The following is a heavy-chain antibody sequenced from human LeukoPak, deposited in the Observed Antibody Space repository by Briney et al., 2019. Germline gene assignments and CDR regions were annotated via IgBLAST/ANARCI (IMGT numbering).Heavy chain of an antibody. J-gene: IGHJ4*02. D-gene: IGHD6-13*01. CDR2: INSDGSSA. CDR3: ARSSPYSTSWYSG. V-gene: IGHV3-74*01. Sequence: GGSLRLSCAASGFTLSSYWMHWVRQAPGKGLVWVSRINSDGSSANYADSVKGRFTISRDNAKNTLCLQMNSLRAEDTAVYYCARSSPYSTSWYSGWGQGTLVTVSS. CDR1: GFTLSSYW.